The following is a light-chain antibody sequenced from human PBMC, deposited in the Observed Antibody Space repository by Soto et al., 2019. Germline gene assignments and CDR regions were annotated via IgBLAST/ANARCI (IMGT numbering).Light chain of an antibody. J-gene: IGKJ1*01. V-gene: IGKV1-5*01. CDR1: QSISSW. Sequence: DIQMTQSPSTLSASVVDRVTITCRASQSISSWLAWYQQKPGKAPKLLIYDASSLESGVPSRFSGSGSGTEFTRTISSLQPDDFATYCCQQYNSYSWTFGQGTKVEIK. CDR2: DAS. CDR3: QQYNSYSWT.